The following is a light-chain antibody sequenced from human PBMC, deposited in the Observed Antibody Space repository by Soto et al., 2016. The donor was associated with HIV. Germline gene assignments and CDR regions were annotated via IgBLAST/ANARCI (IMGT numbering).Light chain of an antibody. J-gene: IGLJ1*01. CDR2: DDS. V-gene: IGLV3-21*03. CDR3: QVWDSSSAQGV. CDR1: NIGSKS. Sequence: SFAVTQPPSVSVAPGKTARITCGGNNIGSKSXHWYQQKAGQAPVLVLYDDSDRPSGIPDRFSGSDSGNTATLTISRVEAGDEADYYCQVWDSSSAQGVFGTGTRVTVL.